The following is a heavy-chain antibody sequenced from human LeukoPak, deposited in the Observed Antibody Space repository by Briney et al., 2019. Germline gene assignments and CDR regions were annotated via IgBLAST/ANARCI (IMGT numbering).Heavy chain of an antibody. CDR1: GYTFTNYY. V-gene: IGHV1-46*01. CDR3: ARGGVPHCSGGSCSIAWFDP. CDR2: INPSGGST. J-gene: IGHJ5*02. D-gene: IGHD2-15*01. Sequence: GASVKVSCKASGYTFTNYYMHWVRQGPGQGLEWMGIINPSGGSTSYAQKFQGRVTMTRDTSTSTVYMELSSLRSEDTAVYYCARGGVPHCSGGSCSIAWFDPWGQGTLVTVSS.